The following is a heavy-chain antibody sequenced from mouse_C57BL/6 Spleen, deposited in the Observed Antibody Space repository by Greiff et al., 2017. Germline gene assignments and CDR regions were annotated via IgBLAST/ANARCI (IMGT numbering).Heavy chain of an antibody. V-gene: IGHV5-12*01. Sequence: EVKLVESGGGLVQPGGSLKLSCVASGFTFSDYYMYWVRQTPEKRLEWVAYISNGGGSTYYPDTVKGRFTISRDNAKNTLYLQMSRLKSEDTAMYYCARGGDGFAYWGQGTLVTVSA. J-gene: IGHJ3*01. D-gene: IGHD3-3*01. CDR3: ARGGDGFAY. CDR2: ISNGGGST. CDR1: GFTFSDYY.